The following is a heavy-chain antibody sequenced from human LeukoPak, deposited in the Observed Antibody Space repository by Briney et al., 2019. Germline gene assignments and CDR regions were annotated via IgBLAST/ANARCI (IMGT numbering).Heavy chain of an antibody. CDR3: ARAPTLWSGYYYYYYGMDV. CDR1: GYTFTSYD. J-gene: IGHJ6*02. V-gene: IGHV1-8*01. D-gene: IGHD3-3*01. CDR2: MNPNSGST. Sequence: ASVKVSCKASGYTFTSYDINWVRQATGQGLEWMGWMNPNSGSTGYAQKFQGRVTMTRNTSISTAYMELSSLRSEDTAVYYCARAPTLWSGYYYYYYGMDVWGQGTTVTVSS.